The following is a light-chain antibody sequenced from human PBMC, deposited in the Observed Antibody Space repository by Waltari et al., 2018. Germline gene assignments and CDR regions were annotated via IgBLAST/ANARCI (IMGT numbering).Light chain of an antibody. Sequence: QSVLTQPPSASGTPGQRVTISCSGSNSNIGSNTVNWYQQLPGTAPRLLIYSNDHWPSGVPDRFSGSKSGTSASLAISGLQSEDEADYYCATWDDRLTGVVFGGGTKVTVL. V-gene: IGLV1-44*01. CDR1: NSNIGSNT. J-gene: IGLJ2*01. CDR2: SND. CDR3: ATWDDRLTGVV.